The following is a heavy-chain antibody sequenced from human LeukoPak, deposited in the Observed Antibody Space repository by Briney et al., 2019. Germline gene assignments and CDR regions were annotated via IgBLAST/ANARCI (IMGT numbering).Heavy chain of an antibody. CDR3: ARGSRRGYSYGSGDSY. J-gene: IGHJ4*02. CDR2: ISSSSSTI. Sequence: ETLSLTCAVSGGSISSSNWWSWVRQPPGKGLEWVSYISSSSSTIYYADSVKGRFTISRDNAKNSLYLQMNSLRAEDTAVYYCARGSRRGYSYGSGDSYWGQGTLVTVSS. CDR1: GGSISSSN. V-gene: IGHV3-48*01. D-gene: IGHD5-18*01.